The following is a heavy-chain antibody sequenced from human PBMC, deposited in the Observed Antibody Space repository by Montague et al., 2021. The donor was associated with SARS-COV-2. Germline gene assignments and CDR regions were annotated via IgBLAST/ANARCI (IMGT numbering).Heavy chain of an antibody. CDR2: ISGSGGTT. Sequence: SLSLSWSASGLTFSNYAMSWVRQAPGKGPECVSGISGSGGTTYYADSVKGRFTISRDNSKNTLYLQMNSLRAEDTAVYYCANPKGAFDIWGQGTMVTVSS. CDR1: GLTFSNYA. V-gene: IGHV3-23*01. J-gene: IGHJ3*02. CDR3: ANPKGAFDI.